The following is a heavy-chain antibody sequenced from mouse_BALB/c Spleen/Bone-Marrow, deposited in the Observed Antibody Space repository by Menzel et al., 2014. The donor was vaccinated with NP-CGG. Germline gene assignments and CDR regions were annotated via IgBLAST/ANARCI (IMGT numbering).Heavy chain of an antibody. Sequence: DVKLVESGGGLVKPGGSLKLSCAASGFTFSSYAMSWVRQTPEKRLEWVASISSGGSTYYPDSVKGRFTISRDNARNILYLQMSSLRSEDTAMYYCARWYHGSGFAYWGRGTLVTVSA. CDR1: GFTFSSYA. V-gene: IGHV5-6-5*01. CDR3: ARWYHGSGFAY. D-gene: IGHD1-1*01. CDR2: ISSGGST. J-gene: IGHJ3*01.